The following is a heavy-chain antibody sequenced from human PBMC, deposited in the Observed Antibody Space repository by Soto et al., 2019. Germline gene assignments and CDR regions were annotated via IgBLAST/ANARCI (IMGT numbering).Heavy chain of an antibody. CDR1: VGSISSGDYY. CDR2: IYYSGST. CDR3: AISGSEYYGMDV. D-gene: IGHD3-10*01. Sequence: SETLSLTCTVSVGSISSGDYYCSWIRQPPGKGLEWIGYIYYSGSTYYNPSLKSRVTISVDTSKNQFSLKLSSVTAADTAVYYCAISGSEYYGMDVLGQGTTVIVS. J-gene: IGHJ6*01. V-gene: IGHV4-30-4*01.